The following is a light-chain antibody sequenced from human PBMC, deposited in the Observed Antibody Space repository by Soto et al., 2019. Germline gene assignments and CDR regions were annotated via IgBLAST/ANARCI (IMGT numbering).Light chain of an antibody. J-gene: IGKJ1*01. V-gene: IGKV3-20*01. CDR3: QQYGTSPPWT. CDR1: QSVSNNY. Sequence: EIVLTQSPGTLPLSPGERATLSCRAIQSVSNNYLAWYQQKPGQAPRLLIYGASNRATGIPARFSGSGSGTDFTLTISRLEPEDFAIYYCQQYGTSPPWTFGQGTKVDIK. CDR2: GAS.